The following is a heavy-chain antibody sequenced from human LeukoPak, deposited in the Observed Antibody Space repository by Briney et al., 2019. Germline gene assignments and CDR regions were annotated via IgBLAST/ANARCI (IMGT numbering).Heavy chain of an antibody. CDR1: GFTLSNYA. V-gene: IGHV3-30*14. J-gene: IGHJ4*02. CDR3: VKDSSWMGEYYFDY. CDR2: ISHDGSKQ. Sequence: PGGSLRLSCEASGFTLSNYAMHWVRQTPGKGLEWVAVISHDGSKQYYADSVKGRFTISRDNSKNTQSLQMNSLRDEDTALYYCVKDSSWMGEYYFDYWGQGTLVTVSS. D-gene: IGHD3-16*01.